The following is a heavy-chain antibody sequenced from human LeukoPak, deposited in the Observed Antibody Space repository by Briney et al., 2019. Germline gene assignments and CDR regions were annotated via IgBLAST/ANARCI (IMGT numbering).Heavy chain of an antibody. CDR3: ARDTIIQLRLGAFDI. Sequence: PGGSLRLSCAASGFTFSSYAMHWVRQAPGKGLEWVAVISYDGSNKYYADSVKGRFTISRDNSKNTLYLQMNSLRAEDTAVYYCARDTIIQLRLGAFDIWGQGTMVTVSS. V-gene: IGHV3-30*04. J-gene: IGHJ3*02. CDR2: ISYDGSNK. D-gene: IGHD5-18*01. CDR1: GFTFSSYA.